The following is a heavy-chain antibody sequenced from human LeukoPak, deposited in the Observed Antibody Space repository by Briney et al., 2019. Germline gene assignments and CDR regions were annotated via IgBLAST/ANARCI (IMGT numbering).Heavy chain of an antibody. CDR2: ISYDGSNK. V-gene: IGHV3-30*03. CDR3: ARDRFPYGDYNTDGMDV. CDR1: GLTFSSYG. J-gene: IGHJ6*02. D-gene: IGHD4-17*01. Sequence: GGSLRLSCAASGLTFSSYGMHWVRQAPGKGLEWVAVISYDGSNKYYADSVKGRFTISRDNSKNTLYLQMNSLRAEDTAVYYCARDRFPYGDYNTDGMDVWGQGTTVTVSS.